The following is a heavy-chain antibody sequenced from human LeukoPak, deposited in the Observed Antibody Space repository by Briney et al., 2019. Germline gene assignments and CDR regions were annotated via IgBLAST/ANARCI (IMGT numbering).Heavy chain of an antibody. CDR1: GGSISSMSYY. D-gene: IGHD6-13*01. J-gene: IGHJ4*02. V-gene: IGHV4-61*01. CDR3: ARNGYSSSWYYFDY. Sequence: SETLSLTCTVSGGSISSMSYYWSCIRQPPGKGLEWIGYIYYSGSTNYNPSLKSRVTISVDTSKNQFSLKLSSVTAADTAVYYCARNGYSSSWYYFDYWGQGTLVTVSS. CDR2: IYYSGST.